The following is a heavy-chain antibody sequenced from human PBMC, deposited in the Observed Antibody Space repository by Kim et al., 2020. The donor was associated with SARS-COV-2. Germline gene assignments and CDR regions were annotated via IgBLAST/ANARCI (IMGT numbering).Heavy chain of an antibody. CDR2: IYYSGNT. D-gene: IGHD1-1*01. Sequence: SETLSLTCTVYGGSIRSSLWWSWVSQPPGKWLEWLGAIYYSGNTNSNPSLKRRVPIFVDKSKNQFSLKLSSVTAADTAVYDCARAGDWFDPWRGGTLVT. J-gene: IGHJ5*02. V-gene: IGHV4-4*02. CDR3: ARAGDWFDP. CDR1: GGSIRSSLW.